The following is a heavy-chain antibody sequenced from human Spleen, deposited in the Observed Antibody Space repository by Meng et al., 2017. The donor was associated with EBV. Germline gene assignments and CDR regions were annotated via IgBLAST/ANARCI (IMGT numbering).Heavy chain of an antibody. J-gene: IGHJ4*02. Sequence: QVQLPESGPGLVKPSQTLSLTCSVSGGSISSGTYYWSWIRQPPGRGLEWIGYIYHNGDTYYSPSLQSRLTISVDTSKNQFSLKMSSVTAADTAVYFCASGSGGNFDFWGQGTLVTASS. D-gene: IGHD3-16*01. V-gene: IGHV4-30-4*01. CDR1: GGSISSGTYY. CDR2: IYHNGDT. CDR3: ASGSGGNFDF.